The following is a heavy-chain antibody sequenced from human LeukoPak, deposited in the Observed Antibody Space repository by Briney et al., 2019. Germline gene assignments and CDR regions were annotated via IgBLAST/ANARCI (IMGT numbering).Heavy chain of an antibody. CDR1: GFTFSSYA. CDR3: LRGDRRDY. CDR2: ISGSRGTT. V-gene: IGHV3-23*01. Sequence: GGSLRLSCAASGFTFSSYAMNWVRQAPGKGLEWVSGISGSRGTTYYADSVKGRFTISRDNSKNTLYLQMNSLRVEDTAVYYCLRGDRRDYWGQGTLVTVSS. J-gene: IGHJ4*02.